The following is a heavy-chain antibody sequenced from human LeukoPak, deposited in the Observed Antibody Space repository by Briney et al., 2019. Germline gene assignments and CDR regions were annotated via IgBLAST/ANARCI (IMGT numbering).Heavy chain of an antibody. Sequence: QTGGSLRLSCAASGFTFSSYAMSWVRQAPGKGLEWVSAISGSGGSTYYADSVKGRFTISRDNSKNTLYLQMNSLRAEDTAVYYCAKGEGYYDILTGYRYYYFDYWGQGTLVTVSS. CDR3: AKGEGYYDILTGYRYYYFDY. CDR2: ISGSGGST. CDR1: GFTFSSYA. D-gene: IGHD3-9*01. V-gene: IGHV3-23*01. J-gene: IGHJ4*02.